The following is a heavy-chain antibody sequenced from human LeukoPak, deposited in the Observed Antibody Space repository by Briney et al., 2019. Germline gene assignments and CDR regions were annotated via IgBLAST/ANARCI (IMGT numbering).Heavy chain of an antibody. Sequence: RPGGSLRLSCAASGFTFSFNEMTWVRQAPGKGLEWVSHITSSGGSTYYADSVKGRFTISRDNAKNSLFLLMNSLRAEDSAVYYCARGYHNGWTHIVGFDSWGQGTLVTVSS. CDR3: ARGYHNGWTHIVGFDS. D-gene: IGHD6-19*01. CDR1: GFTFSFNE. J-gene: IGHJ4*02. CDR2: ITSSGGST. V-gene: IGHV3-48*03.